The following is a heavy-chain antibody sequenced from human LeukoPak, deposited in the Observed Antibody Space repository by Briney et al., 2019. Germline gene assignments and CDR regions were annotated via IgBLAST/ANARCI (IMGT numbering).Heavy chain of an antibody. Sequence: PGGSLRLSCAASGFTFSSYSMNWVRQPPGKGLEWIGEVSRTGDTNFNPSLTSRVTISLDKSKNQFSLKLTSVAAADTAVYYCARNAVYNLDYWGQGTLVTVSS. CDR2: VSRTGDT. V-gene: IGHV4-4*02. CDR3: ARNAVYNLDY. J-gene: IGHJ4*02. D-gene: IGHD5/OR15-5a*01. CDR1: GFTFSSYSM.